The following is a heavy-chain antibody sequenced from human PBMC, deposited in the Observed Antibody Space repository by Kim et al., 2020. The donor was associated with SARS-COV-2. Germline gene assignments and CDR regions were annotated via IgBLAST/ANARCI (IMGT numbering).Heavy chain of an antibody. D-gene: IGHD6-6*01. J-gene: IGHJ5*02. Sequence: SVKGRFTISRDNSKNTLYLQMNSLRAEDTAVYYCAREIAARPEKNNWFDPWGQGTLVTVSS. V-gene: IGHV3-30*01. CDR3: AREIAARPEKNNWFDP.